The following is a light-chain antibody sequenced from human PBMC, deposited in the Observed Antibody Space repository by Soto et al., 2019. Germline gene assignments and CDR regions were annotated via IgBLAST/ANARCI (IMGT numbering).Light chain of an antibody. V-gene: IGKV1-39*01. CDR2: GAS. J-gene: IGKJ2*01. CDR1: QSISMY. CDR3: QQSYHTFRT. Sequence: DIQMTQSPSSLSASVGDRVTITCRASQSISMYLTWYQQKPGKAPKLLIYGASTLQRGVPSRFSGSGSGTDFTLTINSLQPEDFATYYCQQSYHTFRTFGQETKLEIK.